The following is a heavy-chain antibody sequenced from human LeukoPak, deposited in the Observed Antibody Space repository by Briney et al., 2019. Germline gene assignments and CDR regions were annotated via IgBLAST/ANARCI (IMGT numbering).Heavy chain of an antibody. CDR1: GFTFDDYA. D-gene: IGHD1-26*01. J-gene: IGHJ4*02. CDR3: AKVGGSSDY. V-gene: IGHV3-9*01. Sequence: PGRSLRLSCAASGFTFDDYAMPWVRQAPGKGLEWVSGISWNSGSIGYADSVKGRFTISRDNAKNSLYLQMNSLRAEDTALYYCAKVGGSSDYWGQGTLVTVSS. CDR2: ISWNSGSI.